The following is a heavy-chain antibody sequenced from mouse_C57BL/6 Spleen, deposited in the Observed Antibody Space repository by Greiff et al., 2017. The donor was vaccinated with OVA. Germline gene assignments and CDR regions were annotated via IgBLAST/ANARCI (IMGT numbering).Heavy chain of an antibody. D-gene: IGHD1-1*01. Sequence: VQLKESGPELVKPGDSVEISCKASGYSFTGYFMNWVMQSHGKSLEWIGRINPYNGDTFYNQKFKGKATLTVDKSSSTAHMELRSLTSEDSAVYYCARGEGSYWYFDVWGTGTTVTVSS. CDR3: ARGEGSYWYFDV. J-gene: IGHJ1*03. V-gene: IGHV1-20*01. CDR2: INPYNGDT. CDR1: GYSFTGYF.